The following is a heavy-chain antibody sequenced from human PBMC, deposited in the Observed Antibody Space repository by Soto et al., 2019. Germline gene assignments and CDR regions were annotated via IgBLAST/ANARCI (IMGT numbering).Heavy chain of an antibody. CDR2: IFHSGIT. Sequence: PSETLSLTCTISGDSFSNHYWTWIRQSPGKGLEWIGYIFHSGITDYNPTVKSRVTISIDKSRNLFSLNLTSVTAADTAVYYCARDRYSYDSRGYYRTLDSWGQGTLVTVSS. CDR3: ARDRYSYDSRGYYRTLDS. CDR1: GDSFSNHY. J-gene: IGHJ5*01. V-gene: IGHV4-59*11. D-gene: IGHD3-22*01.